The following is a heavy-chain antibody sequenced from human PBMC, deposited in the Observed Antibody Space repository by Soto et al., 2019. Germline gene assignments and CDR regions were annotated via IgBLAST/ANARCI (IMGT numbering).Heavy chain of an antibody. J-gene: IGHJ6*02. V-gene: IGHV1-69*12. CDR3: ASDYSGDYYYGMDV. Sequence: QVQLVQSGAEVKKPGSSVKVSCKASGGTFSSYAISWVRQAPGQGLEWMGGIIPIFGTANYAQKFQGRVTITADESTSTAYIELSSLRDEATAVYYCASDYSGDYYYGMDVWVQGTKVTVSS. CDR2: IIPIFGTA. D-gene: IGHD4-4*01. CDR1: GGTFSSYA.